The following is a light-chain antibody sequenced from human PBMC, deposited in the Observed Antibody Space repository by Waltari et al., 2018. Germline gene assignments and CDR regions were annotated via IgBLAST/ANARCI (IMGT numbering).Light chain of an antibody. CDR3: ATWDANLNAL. Sequence: QSELTQPPSASGTPGQTVTISCSGSSSNVGSNTVKWYQQLPGTAPKLLIYDNNQRPSGVPDRFSGSKSGTSASLAISGLQSEDEAAYYCATWDANLNALFGGGTKLTVL. CDR1: SSNVGSNT. CDR2: DNN. V-gene: IGLV1-44*01. J-gene: IGLJ3*02.